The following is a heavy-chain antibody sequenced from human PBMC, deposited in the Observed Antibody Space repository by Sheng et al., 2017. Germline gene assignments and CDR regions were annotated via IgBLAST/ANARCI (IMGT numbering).Heavy chain of an antibody. J-gene: IGHJ6*02. V-gene: IGHV1-18*01. D-gene: IGHD1-1*01. CDR3: ARDRNWNGDYYYYGMDV. Sequence: QVQLVQSGPEIQKPGASVKVSCKVVGDTFTTYGITWVRQAPGQGPEWLGWVSGFNGHSKSAEKVQGRVTLSADVSTTTAYMELRSLTPDDTAVYFCARDRNWNGDYYYYGMDVWDQGP. CDR2: VSGFNGHS. CDR1: GDTFTTYG.